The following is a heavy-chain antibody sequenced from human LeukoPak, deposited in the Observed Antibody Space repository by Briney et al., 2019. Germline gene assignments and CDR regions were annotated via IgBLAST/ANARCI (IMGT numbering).Heavy chain of an antibody. CDR2: IGIRGDT. D-gene: IGHD6-19*01. Sequence: GALRLSCAAPGFTFIDYDMHWGRPGIGKSLGWVSAIGIRGDTHYSGSVKGRFTISRENAESSLYLQMNSLRAEDTAVYYCARGGIQVSGIDEFDYWGQGTLVTVSS. J-gene: IGHJ4*02. CDR3: ARGGIQVSGIDEFDY. V-gene: IGHV3-13*01. CDR1: GFTFIDYD.